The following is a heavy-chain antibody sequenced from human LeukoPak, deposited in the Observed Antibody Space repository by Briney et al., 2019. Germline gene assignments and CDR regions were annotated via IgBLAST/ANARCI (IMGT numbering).Heavy chain of an antibody. V-gene: IGHV3-7*04. CDR3: ARGRTIGGGSPGY. Sequence: GESLKISCKGSGYSFTSYWMSWVRQAPGKGLEWVANIKQDGSEKYYVDSVKGRFTISRDNAKNSLYLQMNSLRAEDTAVYYCARGRTIGGGSPGYWGQGTLVTVSS. CDR2: IKQDGSEK. CDR1: GYSFTSYW. D-gene: IGHD1-7*01. J-gene: IGHJ4*02.